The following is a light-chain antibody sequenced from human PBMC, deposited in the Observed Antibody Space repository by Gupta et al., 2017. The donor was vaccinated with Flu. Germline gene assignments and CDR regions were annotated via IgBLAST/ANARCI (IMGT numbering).Light chain of an antibody. CDR2: GNN. V-gene: IGLV1-40*01. CDR3: QSYDSSLSVSV. CDR1: DSTIGAGND. J-gene: IGLJ1*01. Sequence: TISGAGGDSTIGAGNDVPWYQQLPETPPKLLLYGNNPCPSGVPDRFSGPRSGTSAALAITGLQAEDEADYFCQSYDSSLSVSVFGKGTKGTVL.